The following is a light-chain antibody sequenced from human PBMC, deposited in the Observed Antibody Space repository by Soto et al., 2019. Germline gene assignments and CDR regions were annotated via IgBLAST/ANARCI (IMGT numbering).Light chain of an antibody. Sequence: EVVMTQSPATLSVSPGERATLSCRASQSVSNNYLAWYQQKHGQAPRLLIYGASSRATGIPDRFSGSGSGTDFTLTISRVEPEDFAVYYCQQYGSSPKTFGQGTKVDI. V-gene: IGKV3-20*01. J-gene: IGKJ1*01. CDR2: GAS. CDR1: QSVSNNY. CDR3: QQYGSSPKT.